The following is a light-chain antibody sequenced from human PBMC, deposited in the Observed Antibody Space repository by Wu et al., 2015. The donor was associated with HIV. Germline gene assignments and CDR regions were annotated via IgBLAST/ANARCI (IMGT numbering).Light chain of an antibody. Sequence: EIVLTQSPGTLSLSPGERATLSCRASQSVSSNYLAWYQQKPGQAPRLVIYGDHARATGIPDRFSGSGSGTDFTLTISRLQPEDFAVYYCQQYGDSPPWTFGQGTKVDIK. J-gene: IGKJ1*01. CDR2: GDH. V-gene: IGKV3-20*01. CDR1: QSVSSNY. CDR3: QQYGDSPPWT.